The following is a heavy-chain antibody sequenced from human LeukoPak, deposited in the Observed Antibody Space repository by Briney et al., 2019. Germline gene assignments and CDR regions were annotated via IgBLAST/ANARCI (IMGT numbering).Heavy chain of an antibody. CDR3: AKRTKSGWSTDAFDI. J-gene: IGHJ3*02. D-gene: IGHD6-19*01. V-gene: IGHV3-23*01. CDR2: ITGSGGST. CDR1: GITFSSYA. Sequence: GGSLRLSCAASGITFSSYAMSWVRQAPGKGLEWVPSITGSGGSTYYADSVKGRFTTSRDSSKSTLYLQMNSLRAEDTAVYYCAKRTKSGWSTDAFDIWGQGTKVTVSS.